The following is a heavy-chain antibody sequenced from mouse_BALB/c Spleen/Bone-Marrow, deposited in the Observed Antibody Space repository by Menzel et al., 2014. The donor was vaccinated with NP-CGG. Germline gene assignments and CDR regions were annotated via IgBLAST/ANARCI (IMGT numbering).Heavy chain of an antibody. CDR1: GFSLSRYS. Sequence: VMLVESGPGLVAPSQSLSITCTVSGFSLSRYSLHWVRPPPGKGLEWLGMIWGGGSTDYNSALKSKLIISKDNSKSQVFLKMNSLQTDDTAMYYCARIYGNFEAMDYWGQGTSVTVSS. J-gene: IGHJ4*01. D-gene: IGHD2-1*01. CDR3: ARIYGNFEAMDY. CDR2: IWGGGST. V-gene: IGHV2-6-4*01.